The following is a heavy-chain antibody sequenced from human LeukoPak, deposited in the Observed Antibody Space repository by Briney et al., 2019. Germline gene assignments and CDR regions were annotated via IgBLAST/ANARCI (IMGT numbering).Heavy chain of an antibody. CDR3: ARDHYVLRFLEFGEGYFDY. CDR2: INPSGGST. V-gene: IGHV1-46*01. D-gene: IGHD3-3*01. CDR1: GYTFTSYY. J-gene: IGHJ4*02. Sequence: GALVKVSCKASGYTFTSYYMHWVRQAPGQGLEWMGIINPSGGSTSYAQKFQGRVTMTRDMSTSTVYMELSSLRSEDTAVYYCARDHYVLRFLEFGEGYFDYWGQGTLVTVSS.